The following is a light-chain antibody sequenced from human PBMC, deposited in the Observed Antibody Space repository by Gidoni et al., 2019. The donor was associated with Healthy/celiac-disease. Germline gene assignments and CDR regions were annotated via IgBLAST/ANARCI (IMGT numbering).Light chain of an antibody. CDR3: QQYNSYPVP. CDR1: QRISSW. Sequence: DIQMTQSPSTLSASVGDRVTSTCRATQRISSWLAWYQMKPGKAPKLLIYKASSLESGVPSRFSGSGSGTEFTLTISRLQPDAFATYSCQQYNSYPVPFGQGTKLEI. V-gene: IGKV1-5*03. J-gene: IGKJ2*01. CDR2: KAS.